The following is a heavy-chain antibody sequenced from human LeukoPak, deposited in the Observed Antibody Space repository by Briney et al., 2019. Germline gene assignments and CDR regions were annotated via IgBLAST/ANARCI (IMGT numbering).Heavy chain of an antibody. D-gene: IGHD3-22*01. Sequence: GGSLRLSCAASGFTFSSYWMSWVRQAPGKGLEWVANIKQDGSEKYYVDSVKGRFTISRDNAKNSLYLQMNSLRAEDTAVYYCARGRENYYDSSGYLGDYFDYWGQGTLVTVSS. J-gene: IGHJ4*02. CDR1: GFTFSSYW. V-gene: IGHV3-7*01. CDR2: IKQDGSEK. CDR3: ARGRENYYDSSGYLGDYFDY.